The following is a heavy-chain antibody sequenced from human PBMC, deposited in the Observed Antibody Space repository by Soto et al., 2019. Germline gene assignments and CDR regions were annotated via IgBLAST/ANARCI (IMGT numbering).Heavy chain of an antibody. D-gene: IGHD3-10*01. V-gene: IGHV1-8*01. CDR1: GYTFTSYD. Sequence: ASVKVSCKASGYTFTSYDINWVRQATGQGLEWMGWMNPNSGNTGYAQKFQGRVTMTRNTSISTAYLGLRSLRSEDTAVYYCALYATMVRGVIIPPVPWGQGTLVTVSS. CDR2: MNPNSGNT. CDR3: ALYATMVRGVIIPPVP. J-gene: IGHJ5*02.